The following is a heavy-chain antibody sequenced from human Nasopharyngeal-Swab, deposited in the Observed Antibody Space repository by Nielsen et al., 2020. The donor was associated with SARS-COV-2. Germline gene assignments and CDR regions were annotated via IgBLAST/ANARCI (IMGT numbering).Heavy chain of an antibody. D-gene: IGHD3-22*01. Sequence: ASAQVSSNASGYTFTSSGISWVRQAPPQGLEWMGWISAYNGNTTYAQKLQGRVTMTTDTSTSTAYMELRSLRSDDTAVYYCALNRYYDSSGYYYPLDYWGQGTLVTVSS. J-gene: IGHJ4*02. V-gene: IGHV1-18*04. CDR3: ALNRYYDSSGYYYPLDY. CDR2: ISAYNGNT. CDR1: GYTFTSSG.